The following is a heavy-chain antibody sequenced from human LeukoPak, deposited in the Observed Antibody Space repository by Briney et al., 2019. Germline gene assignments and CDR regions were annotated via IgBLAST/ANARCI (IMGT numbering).Heavy chain of an antibody. Sequence: ASVKVSCKASGYTFTSYAMHWVRQAPGPRLEWMGWINAGNGNTKYSQKFQGRVTITRDTSASTAYMELSSLRSEDTAVYYCARVRGSGYDTIYYFDYWGQGTLVTVSS. D-gene: IGHD3-9*01. V-gene: IGHV1-3*01. CDR3: ARVRGSGYDTIYYFDY. CDR2: INAGNGNT. J-gene: IGHJ4*02. CDR1: GYTFTSYA.